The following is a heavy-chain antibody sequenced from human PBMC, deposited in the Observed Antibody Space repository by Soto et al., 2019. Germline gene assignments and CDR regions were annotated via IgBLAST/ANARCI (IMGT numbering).Heavy chain of an antibody. Sequence: GGSLRLSCAASGFTFSSYWMSWVRQAPGKGLEWVANIKQDGSEKYYVDSVKGRFTISRDNAKNSLYLQMNSLRAEDTAVYYCARGLRGIAVAGDAFDIWGQGTMVTVSS. CDR1: GFTFSSYW. J-gene: IGHJ3*02. V-gene: IGHV3-7*01. D-gene: IGHD6-19*01. CDR3: ARGLRGIAVAGDAFDI. CDR2: IKQDGSEK.